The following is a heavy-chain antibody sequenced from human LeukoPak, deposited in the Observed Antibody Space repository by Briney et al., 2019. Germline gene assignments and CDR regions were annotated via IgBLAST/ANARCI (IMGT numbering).Heavy chain of an antibody. CDR3: ARGDVDTAMVSGFDY. D-gene: IGHD5-18*01. Sequence: PSETLSLTCTVSGGSISSGGYYWSWIRQHPGKGLEWIGYIYYSGSTYYNPSLKSRVTISVDTSKNQFSLKLSSVTAADTAVYYCARGDVDTAMVSGFDYWGQGTLVTVSS. CDR2: IYYSGST. V-gene: IGHV4-31*03. CDR1: GGSISSGGYY. J-gene: IGHJ4*02.